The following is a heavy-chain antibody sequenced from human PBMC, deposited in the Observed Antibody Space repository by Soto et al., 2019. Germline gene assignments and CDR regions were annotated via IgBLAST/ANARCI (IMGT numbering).Heavy chain of an antibody. D-gene: IGHD6-19*01. V-gene: IGHV1-46*01. J-gene: IGHJ4*02. Sequence: ASVKVSCKASGYTFTSYYIHWVRQAPGQGLEWMGIINPSGGGTRYAEKFQGRVAMTTDTSASTVYMELSSLRSEDTAMYYCSRMDAVKNIGWLPFDFWGQGTLVAVS. CDR2: INPSGGGT. CDR3: SRMDAVKNIGWLPFDF. CDR1: GYTFTSYY.